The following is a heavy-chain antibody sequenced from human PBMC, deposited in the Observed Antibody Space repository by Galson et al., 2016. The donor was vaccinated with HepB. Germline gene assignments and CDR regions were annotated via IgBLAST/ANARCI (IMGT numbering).Heavy chain of an antibody. J-gene: IGHJ4*02. CDR1: GFTFGSLW. V-gene: IGHV3-7*01. D-gene: IGHD6-19*01. Sequence: SLRLSCAVSGFTFGSLWMTWFRQAPGKGLEWVAHVKQDGSDIRYVDSVKGRFTISRDNAKNSLYLQMNSLRVEDTALYYCAGGGGWLTVYWGQGTLVTVSS. CDR2: VKQDGSDI. CDR3: AGGGGWLTVY.